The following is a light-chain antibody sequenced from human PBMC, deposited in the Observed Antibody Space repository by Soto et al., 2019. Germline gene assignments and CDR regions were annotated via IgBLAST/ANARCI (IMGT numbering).Light chain of an antibody. J-gene: IGLJ1*01. V-gene: IGLV2-14*01. CDR2: DVN. CDR3: SSYRSSSTPCV. CDR1: SSDVGAYNY. Sequence: SVLTQPASVSGSPGQSITISCTGTSSDVGAYNYVSWCQQHPGKAPKLMIYDVNNRPSGVSNRFSGSKSGNTASLTISGLQAEDEADYYCSSYRSSSTPCVFGTGTKVTVL.